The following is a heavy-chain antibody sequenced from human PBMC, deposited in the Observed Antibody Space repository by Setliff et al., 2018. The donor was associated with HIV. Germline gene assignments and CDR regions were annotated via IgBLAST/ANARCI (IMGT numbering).Heavy chain of an antibody. CDR1: GGSMSGYY. CDR3: ARDPGYTSGSTFHFDY. J-gene: IGHJ4*02. Sequence: SETLSLTCSISGGSMSGYYWNWIRQPAGKGLEWIGRIYSSGSTNHNPSLKSRVTMSVDTSKNQFSLSLSSVTAADTAVYFCARDPGYTSGSTFHFDYWGQGTLVTVSS. D-gene: IGHD5-18*01. V-gene: IGHV4-4*07. CDR2: IYSSGST.